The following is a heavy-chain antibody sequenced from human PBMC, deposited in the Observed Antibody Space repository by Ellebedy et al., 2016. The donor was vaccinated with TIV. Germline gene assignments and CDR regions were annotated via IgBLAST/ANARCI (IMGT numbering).Heavy chain of an antibody. V-gene: IGHV4-59*08. D-gene: IGHD5-18*01. Sequence: SETLSLTCTVSGGSISSYYWSWIRQPPGKGLEWIRYIYYSGSTNYNPSLKSRVTISVDASKNQFSLKLSSVTAADTAVYYYARHEGYSYGFDYFDYWGQGTLVTVSS. CDR1: GGSISSYY. CDR3: ARHEGYSYGFDYFDY. CDR2: IYYSGST. J-gene: IGHJ4*02.